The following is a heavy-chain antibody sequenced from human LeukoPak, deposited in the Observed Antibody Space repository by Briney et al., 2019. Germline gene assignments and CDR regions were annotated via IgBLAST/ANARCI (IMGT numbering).Heavy chain of an antibody. CDR1: RGTFSSYA. Sequence: ASVKVSCKASRGTFSSYAISWVRQAPGQGLEWMGGIIPIFGTANYAQKFQGRVTITTDESTSTAYMELSSLRSEDTAVYYCATDRDGYSLFDYWGQGTLVTVSP. CDR3: ATDRDGYSLFDY. CDR2: IIPIFGTA. D-gene: IGHD5-24*01. V-gene: IGHV1-69*05. J-gene: IGHJ4*02.